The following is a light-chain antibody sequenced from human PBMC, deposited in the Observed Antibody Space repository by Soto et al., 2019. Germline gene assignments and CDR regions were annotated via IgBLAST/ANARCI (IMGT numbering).Light chain of an antibody. J-gene: IGLJ2*01. CDR2: EVN. CDR3: CSYAGSSIFV. CDR1: SSDVGSYNL. V-gene: IGLV2-23*02. Sequence: QSVLTQPASVSGSPGQSITISCTGTSSDVGSYNLVSWYQQLPGKAPILIIYEVNERPSGISNRFSGSKSGNTASLTISGLQGEDEADYYFCSYAGSSIFVFGGGTKVTVL.